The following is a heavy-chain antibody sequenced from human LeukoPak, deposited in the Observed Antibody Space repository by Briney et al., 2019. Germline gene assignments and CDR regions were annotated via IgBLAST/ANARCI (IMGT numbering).Heavy chain of an antibody. D-gene: IGHD3-10*01. CDR2: IYYSGST. CDR3: ARRGGHYGSGSYNWFDP. Sequence: SETLSLTCTVSGGSISSYYWSWIRQPPGKGLEWIGYIYYSGSTNYNPSLKSRVTISVDTSKNQFSLKLSSVTAADTAVYYCARRGGHYGSGSYNWFDPWGQGTLVTVSS. J-gene: IGHJ5*02. CDR1: GGSISSYY. V-gene: IGHV4-59*01.